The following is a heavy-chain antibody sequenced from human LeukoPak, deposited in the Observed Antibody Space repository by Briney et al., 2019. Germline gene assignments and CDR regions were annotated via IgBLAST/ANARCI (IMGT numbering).Heavy chain of an antibody. J-gene: IGHJ3*02. CDR3: ARDRNYYDSSGYLEGEAFDI. V-gene: IGHV3-21*01. CDR2: ISSSSGYI. D-gene: IGHD3-22*01. Sequence: GGSLRLSCAASGFTFSSYSMNWVRQAPGKGLEWVSSISSSSGYIYYAESVKGRFTISRDNTKNSLYLQMNSLRAEDTAVYYCARDRNYYDSSGYLEGEAFDIWGQGTMVTVSS. CDR1: GFTFSSYS.